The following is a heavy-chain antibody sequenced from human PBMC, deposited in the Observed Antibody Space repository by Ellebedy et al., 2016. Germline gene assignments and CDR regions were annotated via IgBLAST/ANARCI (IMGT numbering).Heavy chain of an antibody. Sequence: GGSLRLXXVASGFTFSAYAVHWVRQAPGKGLEWVTLISNDGYEKFFADSVKGRFTISRDNSKNTLYLQMNSLRTEDTAAYYCARSRPHGSGWHGNAFDIWGQGTMVTVSS. V-gene: IGHV3-30*04. CDR3: ARSRPHGSGWHGNAFDI. D-gene: IGHD6-19*01. J-gene: IGHJ3*02. CDR2: ISNDGYEK. CDR1: GFTFSAYA.